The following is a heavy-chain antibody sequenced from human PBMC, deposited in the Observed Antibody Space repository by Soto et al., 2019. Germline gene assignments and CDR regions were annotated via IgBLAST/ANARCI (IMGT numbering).Heavy chain of an antibody. CDR1: GGTFSSYN. Sequence: QVQLVQSGAEVKKPGSSVKVSCKASGGTFSSYNFSWVRQAPGQGLEWMGRIIPMVAIANYAPKFQGRLTITADKSTNTAYMELSGLISEDTAVYYCASSSTVTYDYWGQGTLVTVSS. D-gene: IGHD4-4*01. V-gene: IGHV1-69*02. CDR3: ASSSTVTYDY. CDR2: IIPMVAIA. J-gene: IGHJ4*02.